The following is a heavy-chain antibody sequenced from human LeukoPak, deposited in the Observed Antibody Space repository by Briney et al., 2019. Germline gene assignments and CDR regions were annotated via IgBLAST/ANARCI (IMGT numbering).Heavy chain of an antibody. D-gene: IGHD3-22*01. Sequence: PGGSLRLSCAASGFSVGSNYMSWVRQAPGKGLEWVAFIRYDGSNKYYADSVKGRFTISRDNSKNTLYLQMNSLRAEDTAVYYCANARQYYYDSSGPWDYWGQGTLVTVSS. CDR1: GFSVGSNY. CDR3: ANARQYYYDSSGPWDY. CDR2: IRYDGSNK. V-gene: IGHV3-30*02. J-gene: IGHJ4*02.